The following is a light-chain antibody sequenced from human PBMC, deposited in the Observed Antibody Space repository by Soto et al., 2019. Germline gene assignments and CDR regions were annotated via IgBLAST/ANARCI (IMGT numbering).Light chain of an antibody. CDR2: KND. V-gene: IGLV1-47*01. Sequence: QSVMTQPPSVSAAPGQKVTISCSGSSSNIGTNYVFWYQHLPGTAPKLLLYKNDQRPSGVPDRFSGSKSGTSASLAISGLRSDDEAHYSCASWDESLSGVVFGGGTKLTVL. CDR1: SSNIGTNY. J-gene: IGLJ3*02. CDR3: ASWDESLSGVV.